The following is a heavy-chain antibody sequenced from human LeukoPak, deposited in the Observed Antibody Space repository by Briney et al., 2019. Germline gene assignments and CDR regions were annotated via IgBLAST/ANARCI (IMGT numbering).Heavy chain of an antibody. V-gene: IGHV1-18*01. CDR2: ISAYNGNT. CDR3: ARSFSSSLDAFDI. D-gene: IGHD6-6*01. J-gene: IGHJ3*02. CDR1: GYTFTSYD. Sequence: ASVKVSCKASGYTFTSYDINWVRQATGQGLEWMGWISAYNGNTNYAQKLQGRVTMTTDTSTSTAYMELRSLRSDDTAVYYCARSFSSSLDAFDIWGQGTMVTVSS.